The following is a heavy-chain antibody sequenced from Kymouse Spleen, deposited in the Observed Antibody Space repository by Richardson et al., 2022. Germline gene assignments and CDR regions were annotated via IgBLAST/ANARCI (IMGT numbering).Heavy chain of an antibody. CDR2: IYYSGST. J-gene: IGHJ6*02. CDR3: ARHGGSGSYYPYYYYGMDV. Sequence: QLQLQESGPGLVKPSETLSLTCTVSGGSISSSSYYWGWIRQPPGKGLEWIGSIYYSGSTYYNPSLKSRVTISVDTSKNQFSLKLSSVTAADTAVYYCARHGGSGSYYPYYYYGMDVWGQGTTVTVSS. D-gene: IGHD3-10*01. CDR1: GGSISSSSYY. V-gene: IGHV4-39*01.